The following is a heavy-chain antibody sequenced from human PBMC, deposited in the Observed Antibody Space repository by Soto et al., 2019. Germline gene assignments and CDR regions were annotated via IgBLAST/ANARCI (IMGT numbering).Heavy chain of an antibody. CDR2: IIPVVGTA. Sequence: QVQLVQSGAEVKKPGSSVKVSCKAAGGSLSNYGISWVRQAPGQGLEWMGGIIPVVGTANYAQKFQSRVTSTANESTNIVYMDVTSLRSEDTAVYDCARGDATKIVVTTYYALDVWGQGTTVTVSS. J-gene: IGHJ6*02. CDR3: ARGDATKIVVTTYYALDV. CDR1: GGSLSNYG. V-gene: IGHV1-69*12. D-gene: IGHD4-17*01.